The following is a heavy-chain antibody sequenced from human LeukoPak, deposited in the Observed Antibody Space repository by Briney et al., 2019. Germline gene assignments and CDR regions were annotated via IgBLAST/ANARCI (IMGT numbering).Heavy chain of an antibody. J-gene: IGHJ5*02. CDR3: AKSDFWSGYNWFDP. V-gene: IGHV3-23*01. CDR2: IGGSGGYT. Sequence: PGGSLRLSCAASGFTFSIYAMSWVRQAPGKGLEWVSAIGGSGGYTYYADSVRGRFTISRDNSKNTLFLQMNSLRAEDTAVYYCAKSDFWSGYNWFDPWGQGTLVTVSS. CDR1: GFTFSIYA. D-gene: IGHD3-3*01.